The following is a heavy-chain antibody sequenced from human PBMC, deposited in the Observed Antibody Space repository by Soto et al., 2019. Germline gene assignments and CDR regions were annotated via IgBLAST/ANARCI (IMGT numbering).Heavy chain of an antibody. D-gene: IGHD1-7*01. CDR2: ITVNGNT. J-gene: IGHJ1*01. Sequence: QVQQLESGPGLGKPWDTLSLTCTVSGAYISDFSWSWIRHPAGKGLEWIGRITVNGNTQYNPSFRRRVTMSMDTSRNQFSLNLQSATAAATALYYCARERGENWTYEAHWGQGTLVTVPS. CDR1: GAYISDFS. CDR3: ARERGENWTYEAH. V-gene: IGHV4-4*07.